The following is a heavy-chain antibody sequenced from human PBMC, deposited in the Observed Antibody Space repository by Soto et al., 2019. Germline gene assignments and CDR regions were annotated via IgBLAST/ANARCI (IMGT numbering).Heavy chain of an antibody. V-gene: IGHV4-39*01. Sequence: QLPLQESGPGLVKPSETLSLTCTVSGGSISSSSYYWGWIRQPPGKGLKWIGSIYYSGSTYYNPALRSRVTISVDTSKNQFSVTLSSVTAADTAVYYCARHPATTVTTIPLFVYWGKGTLVTVSS. J-gene: IGHJ4*02. CDR1: GGSISSSSYY. CDR2: IYYSGST. D-gene: IGHD4-17*01. CDR3: ARHPATTVTTIPLFVY.